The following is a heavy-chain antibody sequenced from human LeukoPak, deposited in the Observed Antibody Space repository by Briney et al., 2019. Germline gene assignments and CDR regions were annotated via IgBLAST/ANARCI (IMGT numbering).Heavy chain of an antibody. Sequence: PGGSLRLSCAASRFTYSSYWMSWVRQAPGKGLEWVANIKQDGSEKYCVDSVKGRFTISRDNAKNSLYLQMNSLRAEDTAVYYCARVSISKAGINWFDPWGQGTLVTVSS. CDR1: RFTYSSYW. V-gene: IGHV3-7*01. D-gene: IGHD3-16*02. CDR2: IKQDGSEK. CDR3: ARVSISKAGINWFDP. J-gene: IGHJ5*02.